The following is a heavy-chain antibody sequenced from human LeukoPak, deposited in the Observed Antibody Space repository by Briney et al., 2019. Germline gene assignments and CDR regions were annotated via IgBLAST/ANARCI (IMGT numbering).Heavy chain of an antibody. CDR2: ILSDGRNA. J-gene: IGHJ4*02. Sequence: PGKSLRLSCAASGFTFNTYGMPWVRQAPGKGLEWAAVILSDGRNADYADSFKGRLTISIDNSKNTLYLQMNSLRAEDTAVYYCAKDSYYDFWSVQGYWGQGTLVTVSS. V-gene: IGHV3-30*18. CDR1: GFTFNTYG. D-gene: IGHD3-3*01. CDR3: AKDSYYDFWSVQGY.